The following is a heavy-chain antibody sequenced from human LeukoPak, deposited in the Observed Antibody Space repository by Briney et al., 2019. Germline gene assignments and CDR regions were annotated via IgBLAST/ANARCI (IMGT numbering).Heavy chain of an antibody. CDR1: GGSISSSSYY. CDR2: IYYSGST. J-gene: IGHJ1*01. Sequence: PSETLSLTCTVSGGSISSSSYYWGWIRQPPGKGLEWIGSIYYSGSTYYNPSLKSRVTISVDTSKNQFSLKLSSVTAADTAVYYCARHTGYYDSSGFGYFQHWGQGTLVTVSS. V-gene: IGHV4-39*01. CDR3: ARHTGYYDSSGFGYFQH. D-gene: IGHD3-22*01.